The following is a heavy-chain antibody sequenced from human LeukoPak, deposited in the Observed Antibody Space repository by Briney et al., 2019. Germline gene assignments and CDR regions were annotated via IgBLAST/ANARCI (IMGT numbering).Heavy chain of an antibody. J-gene: IGHJ4*02. V-gene: IGHV3-33*01. D-gene: IGHD1-26*01. CDR1: GFTFSSYG. Sequence: GGSLRLSCAAPGFTFSSYGMHWVRQAPGKGLEWVAVIWYDGSNKYYADSVEGRFTISRDNSKNTLYLQMNSLRAEDTAVYYCARDRDGNYFDYWGQGTLVTVSS. CDR2: IWYDGSNK. CDR3: ARDRDGNYFDY.